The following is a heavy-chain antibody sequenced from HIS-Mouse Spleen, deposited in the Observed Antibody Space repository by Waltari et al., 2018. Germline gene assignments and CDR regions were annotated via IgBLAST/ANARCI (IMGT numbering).Heavy chain of an antibody. CDR2: ISWNSGSI. Sequence: EVQLVESGGGLVQPGRSLRRSCAASAFTFDDYAMHWVRKAPGKGLEWVSGISWNSGSIGYADSVKGRFTISRDNAKNSLYLQMNSLRAEDTALYYCAKDITAAAAYFDYWGQGTLVTVSS. CDR1: AFTFDDYA. J-gene: IGHJ4*02. CDR3: AKDITAAAAYFDY. D-gene: IGHD6-13*01. V-gene: IGHV3-9*01.